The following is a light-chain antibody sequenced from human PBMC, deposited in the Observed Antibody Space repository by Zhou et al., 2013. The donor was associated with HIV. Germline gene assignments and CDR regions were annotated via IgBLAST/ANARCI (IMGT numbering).Light chain of an antibody. CDR3: QQYSSYPRA. V-gene: IGKV1-8*01. Sequence: AIRMTQSPSSLSASTGDRVTITCRASQGISSYLAWYQQKPGKAPKLLLYTASTLQTGVPSRFSGSGSGTDFTLTISCLQSEDFATYYCQQYSSYPRAFGQGTKLEIK. CDR2: TAS. J-gene: IGKJ2*01. CDR1: QGISSY.